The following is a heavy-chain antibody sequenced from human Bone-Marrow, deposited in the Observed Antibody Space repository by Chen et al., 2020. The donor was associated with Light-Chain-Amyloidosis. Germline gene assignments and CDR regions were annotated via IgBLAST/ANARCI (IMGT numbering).Heavy chain of an antibody. V-gene: IGHV1-2*02. CDR3: AIRSYYDYVWGRFDY. D-gene: IGHD3-16*01. CDR1: GYSFTGYY. Sequence: QVQLVQSGAEVKKPGASVKVSCKASGYSFTGYYIHWVRQAPGQGLEWMGWINPHSGGTYSAQNFRGRVTVTRDTSISTAYMELSRLTSDDTAVYYCAIRSYYDYVWGRFDYWGQGTLVTVSS. CDR2: INPHSGGT. J-gene: IGHJ4*02.